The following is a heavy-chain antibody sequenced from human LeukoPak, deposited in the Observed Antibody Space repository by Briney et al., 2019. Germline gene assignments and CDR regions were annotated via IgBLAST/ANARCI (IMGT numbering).Heavy chain of an antibody. CDR3: ARDSVAGNGRGFDY. Sequence: ASVKVSCKASGYIFTGYYMHWVRQAPGQGLEWMGWINPNSGDTNYAQKLQGRVTMTTDTSTSTAYMELRSLRSDDTAVYYCARDSVAGNGRGFDYWGQGTLVTVSS. CDR2: INPNSGDT. CDR1: GYIFTGYY. V-gene: IGHV1-2*02. J-gene: IGHJ4*02. D-gene: IGHD6-19*01.